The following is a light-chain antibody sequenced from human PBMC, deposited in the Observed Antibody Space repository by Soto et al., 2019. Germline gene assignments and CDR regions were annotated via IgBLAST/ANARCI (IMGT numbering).Light chain of an antibody. J-gene: IGKJ2*01. V-gene: IGKV1-5*01. Sequence: DIQMTQSPSTLSASVGDGVTITCRASQNISVWLAWYQQRPGKAPKVLIYDASSLETGVPSRFSGSGSGTDFTLTIRSLQPDDFATYFCQQYNSSPPTFGQGTKLEIK. CDR2: DAS. CDR3: QQYNSSPPT. CDR1: QNISVW.